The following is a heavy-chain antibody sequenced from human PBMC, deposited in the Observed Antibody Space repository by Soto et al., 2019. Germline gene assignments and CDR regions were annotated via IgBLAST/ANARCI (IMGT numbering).Heavy chain of an antibody. J-gene: IGHJ6*02. CDR2: INAGNGDT. V-gene: IGHV1-3*05. Sequence: QVLLVQSGAEEKKPGASVKVSCKASGYSFTSYPMHWVRQAGQRLEWMGWINAGNGDTKYSQKFXGXVXXNRDTSASTDFMELSSLKSEDTAVYYCARGDFSDVWGQGTTVTVSS. CDR3: ARGDFSDV. CDR1: GYSFTSYP.